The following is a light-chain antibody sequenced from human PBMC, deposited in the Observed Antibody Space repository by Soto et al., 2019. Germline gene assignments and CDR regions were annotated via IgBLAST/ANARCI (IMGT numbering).Light chain of an antibody. CDR2: SNN. CDR3: AAWDDSLNGHVV. V-gene: IGLV1-44*01. Sequence: QSVLTQPPSASGTPGQRVTISCSGSTSNIGSNFVFWYQQLPGTAPTLLIYSNNQRPSGVPDRFSGSKSGTSASLAISGLQSADEADYYCAAWDDSLNGHVVFGGGTKVTVL. CDR1: TSNIGSNF. J-gene: IGLJ2*01.